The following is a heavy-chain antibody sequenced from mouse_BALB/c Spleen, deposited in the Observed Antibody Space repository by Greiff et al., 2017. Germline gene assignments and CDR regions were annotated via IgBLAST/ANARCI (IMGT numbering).Heavy chain of an antibody. Sequence: EVQLQQSGAELVKPGASVKLSCTASGFNIKDTYMHWVKQRPEQGLEWIGRIDPANGNTKYDPKFQGKATITADTSSNTAYLQLSSLTSEDTAVYYCAREGLLRGYYAMDYWGQGTSVTVSS. CDR3: AREGLLRGYYAMDY. J-gene: IGHJ4*01. D-gene: IGHD1-1*01. CDR2: IDPANGNT. CDR1: GFNIKDTY. V-gene: IGHV14-3*02.